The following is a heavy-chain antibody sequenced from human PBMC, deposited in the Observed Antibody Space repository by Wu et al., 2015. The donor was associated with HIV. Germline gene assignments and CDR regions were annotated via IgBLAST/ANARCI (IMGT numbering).Heavy chain of an antibody. CDR3: ARDHFDSSGCRAFDV. Sequence: QVQLVQSGAEVRKPGSSVKVSCKASGGTFSSMFSSYAITWVRQAPGQGLEWMGRIIPVFGITKYTQEFEGRVSITADESTNTAYMELRSLRSEDTALYFCARDHFDSSGCRAFDVWAKGQWSASLQ. J-gene: IGHJ3*01. V-gene: IGHV1-69*13. CDR2: IIPVFGIT. CDR1: GGTFSSMFSSYA. D-gene: IGHD3-22*01.